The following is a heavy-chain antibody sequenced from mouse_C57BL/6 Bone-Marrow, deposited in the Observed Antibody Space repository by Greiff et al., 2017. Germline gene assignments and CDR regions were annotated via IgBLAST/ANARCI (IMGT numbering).Heavy chain of an antibody. D-gene: IGHD1-1*01. Sequence: EVKLLESGGGLVQPGGSLKLSCAASGFTFSDYGMAWVRQAPRKGPEWVAFISNLAYSIYYADTVTGRFTISRENAKNTLYLEMSSLRSEDTAMYYCARITTVVATDYAMDYWGQGTSVTVSS. CDR3: ARITTVVATDYAMDY. J-gene: IGHJ4*01. CDR2: ISNLAYSI. V-gene: IGHV5-15*01. CDR1: GFTFSDYG.